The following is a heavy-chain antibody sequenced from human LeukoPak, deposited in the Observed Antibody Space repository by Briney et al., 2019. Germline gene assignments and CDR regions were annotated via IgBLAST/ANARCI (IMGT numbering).Heavy chain of an antibody. D-gene: IGHD3-22*01. CDR3: AKGWDYYDSSGYFDY. J-gene: IGHJ4*02. V-gene: IGHV3-9*01. CDR1: GFTFDDYA. CDR2: ISWNSGSV. Sequence: PGGSLRLSCAASGFTFDDYAMHWVRQAPGKGLEWVSGISWNSGSVGYADSVKGRFTISRDNAKNSLYLQMISLRAEDTALYYCAKGWDYYDSSGYFDYWGQGTLVTVSS.